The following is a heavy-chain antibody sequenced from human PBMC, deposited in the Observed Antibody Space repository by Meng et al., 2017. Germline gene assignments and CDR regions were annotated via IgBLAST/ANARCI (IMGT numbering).Heavy chain of an antibody. V-gene: IGHV1-2*02. CDR2: INPNSGGT. CDR1: GYTFTGYY. D-gene: IGHD3-10*01. J-gene: IGHJ4*02. Sequence: ASVKVSRKASGYTFTGYYMHWVRQAPGQGLEWMGWINPNSGGTNYAQKFQGRVTMTRDTSISTAYMERSRLRSDDTAVYYCARSWVYGSSVPYYFDYWGQGTLVTVSS. CDR3: ARSWVYGSSVPYYFDY.